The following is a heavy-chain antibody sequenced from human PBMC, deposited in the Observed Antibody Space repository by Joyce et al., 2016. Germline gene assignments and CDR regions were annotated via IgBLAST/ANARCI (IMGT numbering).Heavy chain of an antibody. Sequence: EVQLVESGGGLVKPGRSLRLSCTSSGFIFGDYALNWFRQAPWKGHEWVGVIRSKAYGGTTDYAASVKGRFTISRDDSKSIAYLQMNSLKTEDTAVYYCTRIGDCSGGSCYEGWFDPWGQGTLVTVSS. CDR1: GFIFGDYA. CDR2: IRSKAYGGTT. CDR3: TRIGDCSGGSCYEGWFDP. V-gene: IGHV3-49*05. J-gene: IGHJ5*02. D-gene: IGHD2-15*01.